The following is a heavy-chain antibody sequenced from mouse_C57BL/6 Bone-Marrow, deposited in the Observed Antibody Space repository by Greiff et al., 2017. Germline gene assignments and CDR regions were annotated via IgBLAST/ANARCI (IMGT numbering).Heavy chain of an antibody. J-gene: IGHJ3*01. CDR3: GSPRYSNEQGCAY. D-gene: IGHD2-5*01. CDR1: GFTFSSYG. V-gene: IGHV5-6*01. CDR2: ISSGGSYT. Sequence: EVKLMESGGDLVKPGGSLKLSCAASGFTFSSYGMSWVRQTPDKRLEWVATISSGGSYTYYPDSVKGRFTISSDNAKNTLYLQMSSRKSEDTAMYYCGSPRYSNEQGCAYWGQGNLVTVSA.